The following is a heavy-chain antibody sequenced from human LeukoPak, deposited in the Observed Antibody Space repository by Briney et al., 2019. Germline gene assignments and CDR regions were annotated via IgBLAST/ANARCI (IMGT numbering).Heavy chain of an antibody. D-gene: IGHD2-8*01. Sequence: SETLSLTCTVSGGSISSSSYYWGWIRQPPGKGLEWIGSIYYSGSTCYNPSLKSRVTISVDTSKNQFSLKLSSVTAADTAVYYCARRVYDRGVGAFDIWGQGTMVTVSS. CDR2: IYYSGST. CDR1: GGSISSSSYY. J-gene: IGHJ3*02. CDR3: ARRVYDRGVGAFDI. V-gene: IGHV4-39*01.